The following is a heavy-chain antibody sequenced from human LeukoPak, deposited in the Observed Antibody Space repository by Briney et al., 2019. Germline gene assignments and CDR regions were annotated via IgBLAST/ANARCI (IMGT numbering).Heavy chain of an antibody. J-gene: IGHJ6*02. CDR1: GFTFSSYS. CDR3: ARGEKNSYGPDYYYGMDV. V-gene: IGHV3-21*01. CDR2: ISSSSSYM. D-gene: IGHD5-18*01. Sequence: GGSLRLSCAASGFTFSSYSMNWVRQAPGKGLEWVSSISSSSSYMYYADSVKGRFTISRDNAKNSLYLQMNSLRAEDTAVYYCARGEKNSYGPDYYYGMDVWGQGTTVTVSS.